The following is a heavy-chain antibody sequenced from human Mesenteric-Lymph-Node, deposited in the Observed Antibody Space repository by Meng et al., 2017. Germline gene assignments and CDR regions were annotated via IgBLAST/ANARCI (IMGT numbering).Heavy chain of an antibody. CDR2: INWNGGST. V-gene: IGHV3-20*04. J-gene: IGHJ6*02. CDR1: GFTFDDYG. D-gene: IGHD5-18*01. CDR3: ARGNSWVDTAMDQPPYYYYYGMDV. Sequence: LSLTCAASGFTFDDYGMSWVRQAPGKGLEWVSGINWNGGSTGYADSVKGRFTISRDNAKNSLYLQMNSLRAEDTALYYCARGNSWVDTAMDQPPYYYYYGMDVWGQGTTVTVSS.